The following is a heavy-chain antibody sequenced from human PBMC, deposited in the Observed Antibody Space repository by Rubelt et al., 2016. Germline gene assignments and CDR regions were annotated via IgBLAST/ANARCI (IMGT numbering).Heavy chain of an antibody. CDR3: ARGRRGSSSWLGRDYYGMDV. J-gene: IGHJ6*02. CDR2: INHSGST. Sequence: QVQLQQWGAGLLKPSETLSLTCAVYGGSFSGYYWSWIRQPPGKGLEWIGEINHSGSTNYNPSLKSRVNISVDTSKNQSSLKLSSVTAADTAVYYCARGRRGSSSWLGRDYYGMDVWGQGTTVTISS. CDR1: GGSFSGYY. V-gene: IGHV4-34*01. D-gene: IGHD6-13*01.